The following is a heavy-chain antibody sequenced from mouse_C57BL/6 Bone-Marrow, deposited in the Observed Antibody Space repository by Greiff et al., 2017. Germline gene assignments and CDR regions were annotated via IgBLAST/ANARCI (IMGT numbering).Heavy chain of an antibody. CDR2: ILPGSGST. CDR1: GYTFTGYW. D-gene: IGHD6-1*01. J-gene: IGHJ2*01. V-gene: IGHV1-9*01. CDR3: EREGCSGLGPYVDY. Sequence: VQLQQSGAELMKPGASVKLSCKATGYTFTGYWIEWVKQRPGHGLEWIGEILPGSGSTNYNEKFKGKATFTADTSSNTAYMQLSSLTSEDSAIYESEREGCSGLGPYVDYGGKGTTLTVAS.